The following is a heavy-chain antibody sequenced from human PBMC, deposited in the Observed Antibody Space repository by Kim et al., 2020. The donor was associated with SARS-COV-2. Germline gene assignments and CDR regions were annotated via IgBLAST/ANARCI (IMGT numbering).Heavy chain of an antibody. J-gene: IGHJ4*02. CDR3: ASRLDY. CDR2: ISYDGSNK. Sequence: GGSLRLSCAASGFTFSSYAMHWVRQAPGKGLEWVAVISYDGSNKYYAASVKGLFTTPRANSKNTLYLQMNSLRAEATAVYYSASRLDYWVQATLVTVSS. CDR1: GFTFSSYA. V-gene: IGHV3-30*04.